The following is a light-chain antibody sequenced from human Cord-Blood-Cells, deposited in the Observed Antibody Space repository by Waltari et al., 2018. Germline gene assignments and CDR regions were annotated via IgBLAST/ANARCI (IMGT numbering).Light chain of an antibody. CDR2: DVS. CDR1: SSDVGGYNF. V-gene: IGLV2-14*03. J-gene: IGLJ3*02. Sequence: QSALTQPASVSGSPGQSITIACTGTSSDVGGYNFVSWHQQHPGKAPKLMIDDVSNRPSGVSNRFSGSKSGNTASLTISGLQAEDEADYYCSSYTSSSTWVFGGGTKLTVL. CDR3: SSYTSSSTWV.